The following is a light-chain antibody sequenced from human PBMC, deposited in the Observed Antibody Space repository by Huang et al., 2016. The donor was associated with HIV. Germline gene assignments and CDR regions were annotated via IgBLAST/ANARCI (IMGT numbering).Light chain of an antibody. CDR2: DAS. CDR1: QSVSSY. V-gene: IGKV3-11*01. CDR3: QQRSG. J-gene: IGKJ1*01. Sequence: EIVLTQSPATLSLSPGERATLSCRASQSVSSYLAWYQQKPGQAPRVLIYDASNRATGIPARFSGSGSGTDFTLTISSLEPEDFAVYYCQQRSGFGQGTKVEIK.